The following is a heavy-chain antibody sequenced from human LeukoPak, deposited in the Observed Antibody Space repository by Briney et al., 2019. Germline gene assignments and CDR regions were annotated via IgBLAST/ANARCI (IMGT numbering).Heavy chain of an antibody. CDR2: IYYSGRT. V-gene: IGHV4-39*01. J-gene: IGHJ5*02. CDR1: GDSISRSDSY. CDR3: ARHLNWFDP. Sequence: SETLSLTCSVSGDSISRSDSYWDWIRQPPGKGLEWIGTIYYSGRTYYSPSLKSRVTMSVDTPNNQFSLNLRSVTAADTAVYYCARHLNWFDPWGQGTLVTVSS.